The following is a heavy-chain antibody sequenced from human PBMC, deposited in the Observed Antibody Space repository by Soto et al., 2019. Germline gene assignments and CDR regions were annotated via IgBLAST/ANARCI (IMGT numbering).Heavy chain of an antibody. V-gene: IGHV1-3*04. D-gene: IGHD6-13*01. CDR1: GYTFTSYA. Sequence: QVQLVQSGAEVKKPGASVKVSCRASGYTFTSYATHCVRQAPGQRPEWMGWINTANDNTKYSQKFQGRVTITRDTSSSIVYMDLSSLRSEDTAVYYCARGSSWSYFDYWGQGTLVTVSS. CDR2: INTANDNT. CDR3: ARGSSWSYFDY. J-gene: IGHJ4*02.